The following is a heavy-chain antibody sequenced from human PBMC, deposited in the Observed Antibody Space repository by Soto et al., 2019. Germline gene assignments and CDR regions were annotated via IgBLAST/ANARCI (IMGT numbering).Heavy chain of an antibody. CDR3: AKGRSYYYYYGVDV. CDR1: GFTFSNAW. V-gene: IGHV3-23*01. J-gene: IGHJ6*02. Sequence: GGSLRLSCAASGFTFSNAWMNWVRQAPGKGLEWASDIIDSGGSTYYADSVKGRFTISRDNSKSTLYLQMNSLRAEDTALYYCAKGRSYYYYYGVDVWGQGTTVTVSS. CDR2: IIDSGGST.